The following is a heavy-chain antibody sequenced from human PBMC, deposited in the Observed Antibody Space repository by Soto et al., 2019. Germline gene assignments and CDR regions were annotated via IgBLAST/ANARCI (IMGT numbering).Heavy chain of an antibody. J-gene: IGHJ6*02. D-gene: IGHD1-20*01. CDR2: ISYDGSNK. CDR3: AKDINTFYYYYGMDV. V-gene: IGHV3-30*18. Sequence: GGSLRLSCAASGFTFSSYGMHWVRQAPGKGLEWVAVISYDGSNKYYADSVKGRFTISRDNSKNTLYLQMNSLRAEDTAVYYCAKDINTFYYYYGMDVWGQGTTVTVSS. CDR1: GFTFSSYG.